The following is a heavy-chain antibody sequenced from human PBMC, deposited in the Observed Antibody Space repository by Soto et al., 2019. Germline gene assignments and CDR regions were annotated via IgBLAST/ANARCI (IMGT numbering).Heavy chain of an antibody. V-gene: IGHV4-31*03. J-gene: IGHJ2*01. CDR2: TKYSGST. CDR1: GGSISSCGYC. CDR3: ARDYGGAWYFDL. D-gene: IGHD3-16*01. Sequence: QVQLQESGPGLVKPSQTLSLTCTVSGGSISSCGYCWSWIRQHPGKGLEWIGYTKYSGSTYYNPSLKSRVTISVDTSKNQFSLKLSSVTAADTAVYYCARDYGGAWYFDLWGRGTLVTVSS.